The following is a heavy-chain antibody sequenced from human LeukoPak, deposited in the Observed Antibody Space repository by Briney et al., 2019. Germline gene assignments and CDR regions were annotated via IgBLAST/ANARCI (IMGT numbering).Heavy chain of an antibody. D-gene: IGHD5-18*01. V-gene: IGHV4-31*03. CDR1: GGSISSGGYY. Sequence: PSETLSLTCTVSGGSISSGGYYWSWIRQHPGKGLEWIGYIYYSGSTYYNPSLKSRVTISVDTSKNQFSLKLSSVTAADTAVYYCARVVIQLWRILDYWGQGTLVTVSS. J-gene: IGHJ4*02. CDR2: IYYSGST. CDR3: ARVVIQLWRILDY.